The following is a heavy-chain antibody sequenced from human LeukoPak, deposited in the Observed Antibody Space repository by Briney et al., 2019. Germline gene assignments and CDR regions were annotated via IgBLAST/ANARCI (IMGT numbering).Heavy chain of an antibody. J-gene: IGHJ6*02. D-gene: IGHD3-22*01. CDR1: GYTFTSYY. CDR2: IIPILGIA. V-gene: IGHV1-69*04. Sequence: GASVKVSCKASGYTFTSYYMHWVRQAPGQGLEWMGRIIPILGIANYAQKFQGRVTITADKSTSTAYMGLSSLRSEDTAVYYCARDATYDSSGYSPSYYYGMDVWGQGTTVTVSS. CDR3: ARDATYDSSGYSPSYYYGMDV.